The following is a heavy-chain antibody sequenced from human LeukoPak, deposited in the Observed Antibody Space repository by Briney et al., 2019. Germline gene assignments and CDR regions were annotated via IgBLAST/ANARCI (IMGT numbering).Heavy chain of an antibody. CDR3: ARDQSYYYDSSGYYVGEFDY. CDR1: GDSVSSNSAA. Sequence: SQTLSLTCAISGDSVSSNSAAWNWIRQSPSSGLEWLGRTYYRSKWYNDYAVSVKSRITINPDTSKNQFSLQLNSVTPEDTAVYYCARDQSYYYDSSGYYVGEFDYWGQGTLVTVSS. J-gene: IGHJ4*02. D-gene: IGHD3-22*01. V-gene: IGHV6-1*01. CDR2: TYYRSKWYN.